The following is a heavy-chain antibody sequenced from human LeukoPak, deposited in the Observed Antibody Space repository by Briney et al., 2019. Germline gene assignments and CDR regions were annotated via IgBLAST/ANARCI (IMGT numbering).Heavy chain of an antibody. J-gene: IGHJ3*02. CDR3: AKRELGPTTRWGAFDI. Sequence: PGGSLRLSCAASGFTFSSYAMSWVRQAPGKGLEWVSSINTSGDSTYYADSVKGRFTISRDNSKNTLYLQMNSLRAEDTAVYYCAKRELGPTTRWGAFDIWGQGTVVTVSS. CDR2: INTSGDST. CDR1: GFTFSSYA. V-gene: IGHV3-23*01. D-gene: IGHD1-26*01.